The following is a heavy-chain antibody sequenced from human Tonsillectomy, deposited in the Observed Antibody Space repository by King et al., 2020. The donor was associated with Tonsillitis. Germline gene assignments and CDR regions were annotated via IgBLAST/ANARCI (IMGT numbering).Heavy chain of an antibody. CDR2: SVIYSGHSST. V-gene: IGHV3-23*03. Sequence: VQLVESGGGLVQPGGSLRLSCEASGFIFTDYAMSWVRQAPGKGLEWVSSVIYSGHSSTYYADSVKGRFTISRDNSKNTLYLQMTSLRPEDTAVYYCANAASLFPNWFDPWGQGTLVTVSS. CDR1: GFIFTDYA. CDR3: ANAASLFPNWFDP. J-gene: IGHJ5*02. D-gene: IGHD3-16*01.